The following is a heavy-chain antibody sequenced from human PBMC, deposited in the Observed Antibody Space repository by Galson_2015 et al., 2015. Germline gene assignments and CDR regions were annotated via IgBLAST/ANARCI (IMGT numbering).Heavy chain of an antibody. Sequence: CAISGDSVSSNSAAWNWIRQSPSRGPEWLGRIYYRSKSYNDYAVSVKSRITINPDTSKNQFSLQLNSVTPEDTAVYFCARGGSGSLAPNGNAFDVWGQGTMVIVPS. D-gene: IGHD3-22*01. CDR2: IYYRSKSYN. J-gene: IGHJ3*01. V-gene: IGHV6-1*01. CDR1: GDSVSSNSAA. CDR3: ARGGSGSLAPNGNAFDV.